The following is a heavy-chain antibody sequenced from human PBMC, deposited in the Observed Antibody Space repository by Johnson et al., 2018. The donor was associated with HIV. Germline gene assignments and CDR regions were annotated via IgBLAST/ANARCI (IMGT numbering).Heavy chain of an antibody. J-gene: IGHJ3*02. CDR3: ASRYSSGRADAFDI. CDR1: GFTFDDYG. CDR2: LSSSGSTI. D-gene: IGHD6-19*01. Sequence: VQLVESGGGVVRPGGSLRLSCAASGFTFDDYGMSWVRQAPGKGLEWVSYLSSSGSTIYYADSVKGRFTISRDNAKNSLYLQMNSLRAEDTAVYYCASRYSSGRADAFDIWGQGTMVTVSA. V-gene: IGHV3-48*04.